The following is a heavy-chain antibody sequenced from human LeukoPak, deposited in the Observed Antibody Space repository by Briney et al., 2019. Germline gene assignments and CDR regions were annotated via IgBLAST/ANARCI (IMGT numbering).Heavy chain of an antibody. CDR3: ARGDCSGGSCSGSYYYGMDV. J-gene: IGHJ6*02. V-gene: IGHV4-59*01. Sequence: SETLSLTCTVSDGSISSYYWSWIRQPPGKGLEWIGYIYYSGSTNYNPSLKSRVTISVDTSKNQFSLKLSSVTAADTAVYYCARGDCSGGSCSGSYYYGMDVWGQGTTVTVSS. D-gene: IGHD2-15*01. CDR2: IYYSGST. CDR1: DGSISSYY.